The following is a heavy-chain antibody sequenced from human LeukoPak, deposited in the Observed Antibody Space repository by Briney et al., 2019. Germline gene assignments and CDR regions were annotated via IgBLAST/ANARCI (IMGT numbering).Heavy chain of an antibody. J-gene: IGHJ4*02. Sequence: GGSLRLSCAASGFTFSSYWMSWVRQAPGKGLEWVANIKQDGSEKYYVDSVKGRFTISRDNSRNTLYLQMNSLRAEDTAVYYCAREVGNYYGDPVVYWGQGTLVTVSS. CDR3: AREVGNYYGDPVVY. V-gene: IGHV3-7*01. D-gene: IGHD4-17*01. CDR1: GFTFSSYW. CDR2: IKQDGSEK.